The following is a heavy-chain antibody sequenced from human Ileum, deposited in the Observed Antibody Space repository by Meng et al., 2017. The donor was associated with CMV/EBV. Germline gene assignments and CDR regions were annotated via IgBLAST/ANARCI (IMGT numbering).Heavy chain of an antibody. V-gene: IGHV4-61*01. D-gene: IGHD4/OR15-4a*01. CDR2: IYYTGRT. J-gene: IGHJ4*02. CDR3: ARSEGIALVPDS. Sequence: TVSGGSVSRGSYYWNWIRQPPGKGLQWIGYIYYTGRTDYSPSLKSRVTISVDTSKNQFSLRLRAVTAADTAVYYCARSEGIALVPDSWGQGTLVTVSS. CDR1: GGSVSRGSYY.